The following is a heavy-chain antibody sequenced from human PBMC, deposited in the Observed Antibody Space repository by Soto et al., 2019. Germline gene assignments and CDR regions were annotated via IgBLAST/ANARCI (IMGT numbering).Heavy chain of an antibody. Sequence: LRLSCAASGFAFSNYEMNWVRQAPGKGLEWVSYISLSGSTIYYADSVKGRFTISRDDAKNSLYLQMDSLRADDTAVYYCARESFSASPNFFDYWGQGTLVTVS. D-gene: IGHD3-3*02. CDR1: GFAFSNYE. J-gene: IGHJ4*02. V-gene: IGHV3-48*03. CDR3: ARESFSASPNFFDY. CDR2: ISLSGSTI.